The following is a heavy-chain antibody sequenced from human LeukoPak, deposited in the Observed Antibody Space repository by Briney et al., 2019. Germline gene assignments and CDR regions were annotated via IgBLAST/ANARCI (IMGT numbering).Heavy chain of an antibody. D-gene: IGHD6-19*01. CDR3: ARRGSSGWYVDV. Sequence: PGESLRLSCAASGFTFSSYAMHWVRQAPGQGLEYVSVISANGDSTYYANSVKGRFTISRDNSKNTLYLQMGGLRGEDMAVYYCARRGSSGWYVDVWGKGTTVTVSS. V-gene: IGHV3-64*01. CDR1: GFTFSSYA. J-gene: IGHJ6*03. CDR2: ISANGDST.